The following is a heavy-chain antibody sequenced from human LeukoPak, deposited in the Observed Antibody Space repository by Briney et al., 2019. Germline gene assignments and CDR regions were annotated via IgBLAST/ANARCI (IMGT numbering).Heavy chain of an antibody. CDR2: IYYSGST. Sequence: SETLSLTCTVSGGSISSGGYYWSWIRQHPGKGLEWIGYIYYSGSTYYNPSLKSRVTISVDTSKNQFSLKLSSVTAADTAVYYCARGQGIAVAGLVYFDYWGQGTLVTVSS. CDR3: ARGQGIAVAGLVYFDY. V-gene: IGHV4-31*03. J-gene: IGHJ4*02. D-gene: IGHD6-19*01. CDR1: GGSISSGGYY.